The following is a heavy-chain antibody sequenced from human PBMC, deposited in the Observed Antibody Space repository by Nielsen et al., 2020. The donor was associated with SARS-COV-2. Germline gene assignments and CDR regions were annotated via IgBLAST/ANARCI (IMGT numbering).Heavy chain of an antibody. Sequence: ASVKVSCKASGYTFTSYDINWVRQATGQGLEWMGWMNPNSGNTGYAQKLQGRVTMTTDTSTSTAYMELRSLRSDDTAVYYCARGPHDYGDYWLGYWGQGTLVTVSS. CDR1: GYTFTSYD. J-gene: IGHJ4*02. CDR3: ARGPHDYGDYWLGY. CDR2: MNPNSGNT. D-gene: IGHD4-17*01. V-gene: IGHV1-8*01.